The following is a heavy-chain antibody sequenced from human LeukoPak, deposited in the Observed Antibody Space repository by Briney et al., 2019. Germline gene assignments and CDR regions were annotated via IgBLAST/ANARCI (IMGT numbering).Heavy chain of an antibody. D-gene: IGHD3-10*01. CDR3: ATDRGY. CDR1: GYTLTELS. V-gene: IGHV1-24*01. CDR2: FDPEDGQT. J-gene: IGHJ4*02. Sequence: VASVNVSSKVSGYTLTELSIHWVRQAPGKGLEWMGGFDPEDGQTIYAQKFQGRVTMTEDTSTDTAYMDLSSLRSEDTAVYYCATDRGYWGQGTLVTVSS.